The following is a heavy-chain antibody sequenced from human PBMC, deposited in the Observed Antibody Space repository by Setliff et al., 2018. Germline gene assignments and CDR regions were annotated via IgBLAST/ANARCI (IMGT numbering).Heavy chain of an antibody. V-gene: IGHV1-18*01. CDR3: SRLVRYCTTTACQRASGAEV. Sequence: ASVKVSCKASGYTFSSSGITWVRQAPGQGLEWMGWISAYSGNTNYAQKFQGRVTMTTDSSTSTAYMELRSLTSDDTAVYYCSRLVRYCTTTACQRASGAEVWGQGTVGTVS. D-gene: IGHD2-8*01. J-gene: IGHJ4*02. CDR1: GYTFSSSG. CDR2: ISAYSGNT.